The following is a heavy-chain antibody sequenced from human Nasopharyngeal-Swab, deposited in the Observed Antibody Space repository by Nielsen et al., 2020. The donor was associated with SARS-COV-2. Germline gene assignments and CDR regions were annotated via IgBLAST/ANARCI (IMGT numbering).Heavy chain of an antibody. Sequence: ASVKVSCKASGYTFTSYYMHWVRQAPGQGLERMGIINPSGGSTSYAQKFQGRVTMTRDTSTSTVYMELSSLRSEDTAVYYCAREFIAAAGNTHGMDVWGQGTTVTVSS. J-gene: IGHJ6*02. V-gene: IGHV1-46*01. D-gene: IGHD6-13*01. CDR1: GYTFTSYY. CDR2: INPSGGST. CDR3: AREFIAAAGNTHGMDV.